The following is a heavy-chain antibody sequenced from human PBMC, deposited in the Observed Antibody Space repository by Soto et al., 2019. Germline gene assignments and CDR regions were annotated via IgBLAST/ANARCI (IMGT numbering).Heavy chain of an antibody. Sequence: ASVKVSCKASGYTFTSYDINWVRQATGQGLEWMGWMNPNSGNTGYAQKFQGRVTMTRNTSISTAYMELSSLRSEDTAGYYCARVSRGWYDMIDYWGQGTLVTVSS. V-gene: IGHV1-8*01. J-gene: IGHJ4*02. D-gene: IGHD6-19*01. CDR2: MNPNSGNT. CDR1: GYTFTSYD. CDR3: ARVSRGWYDMIDY.